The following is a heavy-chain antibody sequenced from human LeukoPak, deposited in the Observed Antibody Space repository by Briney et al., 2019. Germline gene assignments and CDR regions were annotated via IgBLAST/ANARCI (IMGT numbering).Heavy chain of an antibody. V-gene: IGHV1-18*01. J-gene: IGHJ6*03. CDR2: ISAYNGNT. D-gene: IGHD3-10*01. Sequence: ASVKVSCKASGYTFTSYGISRVRQAPGQGLEWMEWISAYNGNTNYAQKLQGRVTMTTDTSTSTAYMELRSLRSDDTAVYYCARSGRGLLWFGEGFMDVWGKGTTVTVSS. CDR3: ARSGRGLLWFGEGFMDV. CDR1: GYTFTSYG.